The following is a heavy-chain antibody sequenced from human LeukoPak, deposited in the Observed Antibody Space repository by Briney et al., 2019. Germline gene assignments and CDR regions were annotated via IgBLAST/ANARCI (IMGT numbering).Heavy chain of an antibody. CDR1: GFTFSSYG. V-gene: IGHV3-23*01. CDR2: ISGSGGST. Sequence: GGSLRLSCAASGFTFSSYGMSWVRQAPGKGLEWVSAISGSGGSTYYADSVKGRFTISRDNSKNTLYLQMNSLRAEDTAVYYCAKDRAYYSDSSGYYLVRAYDYWGQGTLVTVSS. D-gene: IGHD3-22*01. CDR3: AKDRAYYSDSSGYYLVRAYDY. J-gene: IGHJ4*02.